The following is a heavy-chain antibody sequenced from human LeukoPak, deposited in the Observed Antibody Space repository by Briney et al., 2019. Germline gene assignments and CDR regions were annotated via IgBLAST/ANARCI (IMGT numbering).Heavy chain of an antibody. CDR1: GFAFSSYG. Sequence: PGGSLRLSCAASGFAFSSYGMHWVRQAPGKGLEWVGRIRSKANSYATAYAASVKGRFTISRDDSKNTAYLQMNSLRAEDTAVYYCARDGYSSGWNPYYFDYWGQGTLVTVSS. D-gene: IGHD6-19*01. CDR2: IRSKANSYAT. J-gene: IGHJ4*02. V-gene: IGHV3-73*01. CDR3: ARDGYSSGWNPYYFDY.